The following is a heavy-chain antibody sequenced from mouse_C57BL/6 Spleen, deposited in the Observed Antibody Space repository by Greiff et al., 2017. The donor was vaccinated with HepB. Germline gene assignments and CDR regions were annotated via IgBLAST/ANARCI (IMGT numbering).Heavy chain of an antibody. Sequence: VQLQQSGPVLVKPGASVKMSCKASGYTFTDYYMNWVKQSHGKSLEWIGVINPYNGGTSYNQKFKGKATLTVDKSSSTAYMELNSLTSEDSAVYYCARKGYGSSYHFDYWGQGTTLTVSS. J-gene: IGHJ2*01. V-gene: IGHV1-19*01. D-gene: IGHD1-1*01. CDR3: ARKGYGSSYHFDY. CDR1: GYTFTDYY. CDR2: INPYNGGT.